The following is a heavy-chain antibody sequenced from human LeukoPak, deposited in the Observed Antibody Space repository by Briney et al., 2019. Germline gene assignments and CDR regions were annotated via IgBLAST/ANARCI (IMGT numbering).Heavy chain of an antibody. Sequence: ESSETLSLTCTVSGGSISSYYWSWIRQPPGKGLEWIGYIYYSGSTNYNPSLKSRVTISVDTSKNQFSLKLSSVTAADTAVYYCARLSNYVAYWGRGILVTVSS. V-gene: IGHV4-59*01. CDR3: ARLSNYVAY. CDR1: GGSISSYY. D-gene: IGHD4-11*01. CDR2: IYYSGST. J-gene: IGHJ4*02.